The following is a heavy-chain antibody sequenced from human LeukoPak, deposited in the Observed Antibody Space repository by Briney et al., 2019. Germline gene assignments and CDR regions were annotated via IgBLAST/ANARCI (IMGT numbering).Heavy chain of an antibody. CDR1: GFTFSSYA. CDR2: ISSSGGST. CDR3: ARYCSTTSCESPDAFDI. J-gene: IGHJ3*02. D-gene: IGHD2-2*01. Sequence: SGGSLRLSCAASGFTFSSYAMSWLRQAPEKGLEWVSGISSSGGSTYYADSVKGRFTISRDNSKNTLYLQMNSLRAEDTAVYYCARYCSTTSCESPDAFDIWGHGTMVTVSS. V-gene: IGHV3-23*01.